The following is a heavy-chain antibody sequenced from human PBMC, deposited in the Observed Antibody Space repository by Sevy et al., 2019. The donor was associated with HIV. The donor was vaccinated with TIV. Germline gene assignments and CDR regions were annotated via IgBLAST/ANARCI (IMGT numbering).Heavy chain of an antibody. CDR1: GGSISSSSYY. Sequence: SETLSLTCTVSGGSISSSSYYWGWIRQPPGKGLEWIGSIYYSGSTYYNPSLKSRVTISVVTSKNQFSLKLSSVTAADMAVYYCARRFSGHYRSGSRGDYWGQGTLVTVSS. V-gene: IGHV4-39*01. CDR3: ARRFSGHYRSGSRGDY. J-gene: IGHJ4*02. CDR2: IYYSGST. D-gene: IGHD3-10*01.